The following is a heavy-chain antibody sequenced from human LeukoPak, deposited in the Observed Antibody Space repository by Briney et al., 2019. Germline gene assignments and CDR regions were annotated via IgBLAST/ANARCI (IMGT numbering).Heavy chain of an antibody. D-gene: IGHD6-6*01. CDR1: GYTFTSYW. J-gene: IGHJ5*02. Sequence: GESLKISCQRSGYTFTSYWIGWVRQMPGKGLQWMGLIYPGDSDTTYSPSFQGQVTISADKSISTSYLQWSSLKASDTAIYYCARLIVGSSSTGWFDPWGQGTLVTVSS. CDR3: ARLIVGSSSTGWFDP. V-gene: IGHV5-51*01. CDR2: IYPGDSDT.